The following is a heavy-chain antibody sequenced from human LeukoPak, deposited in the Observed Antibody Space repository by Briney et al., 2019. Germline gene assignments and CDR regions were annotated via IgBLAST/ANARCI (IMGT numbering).Heavy chain of an antibody. Sequence: GGSLRLSCTAPGFTFKNYAINWVRHPPWKGLEWVSRISGSGTTTEYANSVRGQFTVSRVNSKNTVYLQMTSLRAEDTAIYYFAKDSDISAFFDYWGQGTPVTVSS. CDR3: AKDSDISAFFDY. J-gene: IGHJ4*02. CDR1: GFTFKNYA. D-gene: IGHD2-15*01. CDR2: ISGSGTTT. V-gene: IGHV3-23*01.